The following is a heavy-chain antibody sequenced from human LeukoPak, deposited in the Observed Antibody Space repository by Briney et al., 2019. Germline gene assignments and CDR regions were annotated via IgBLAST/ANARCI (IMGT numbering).Heavy chain of an antibody. CDR2: IIPIFGTA. D-gene: IGHD3-10*01. Sequence: SVKVSCKASGGTFSSYAISWVRQAPGQGLEWMGGIIPIFGTANYAQKFQGRVTITADKSTNTAYMELSSLRSEDMAVYYCARDYYGSGSYYSYWGQGTLVTVSS. CDR3: ARDYYGSGSYYSY. J-gene: IGHJ4*02. CDR1: GGTFSSYA. V-gene: IGHV1-69*06.